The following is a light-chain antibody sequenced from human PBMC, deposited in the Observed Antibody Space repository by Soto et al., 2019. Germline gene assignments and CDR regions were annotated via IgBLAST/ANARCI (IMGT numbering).Light chain of an antibody. V-gene: IGLV1-51*01. CDR3: GTWDSSLTSVV. Sequence: QSVLTQPPSVSAAPGETVTISCSGSSSNIEKNSVSWHQQLPGAAPKLLLYDTNRRPSGIPDRFSGSKSGTSAALDITGLQTGDEADYYCGTWDSSLTSVVFGGGTKVTVL. J-gene: IGLJ2*01. CDR2: DTN. CDR1: SSNIEKNS.